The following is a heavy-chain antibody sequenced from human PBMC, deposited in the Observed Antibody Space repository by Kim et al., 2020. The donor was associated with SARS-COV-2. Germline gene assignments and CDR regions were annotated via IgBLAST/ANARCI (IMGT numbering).Heavy chain of an antibody. J-gene: IGHJ4*02. Sequence: SETLSLTCTVSGGSISSGGYYWSWIRQHPGKGLEWIGYIYYSGSTYYNPSLKSRVTISVDTSKNQFSLKLSSVTAADTAVYYCARGAPPYYDSREKYFDYWGQGTLVTVSS. CDR2: IYYSGST. CDR3: ARGAPPYYDSREKYFDY. V-gene: IGHV4-31*03. CDR1: GGSISSGGYY. D-gene: IGHD3-22*01.